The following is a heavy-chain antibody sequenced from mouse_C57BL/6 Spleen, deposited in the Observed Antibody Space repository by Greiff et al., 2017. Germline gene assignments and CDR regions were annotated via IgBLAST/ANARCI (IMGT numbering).Heavy chain of an antibody. CDR2: IDPNSGGT. J-gene: IGHJ4*01. Sequence: QVQLQQPGAELVKPGASVKLSCKASGYTFTSYWMHGVKQRPGRGLEWIGRIDPNSGGTKYNEKFQSKATLTVDKPSSTAYMQLSSLSSEDSAVYYCATSYYGRGRGAMDYWGQGTSVTVSS. CDR3: ATSYYGRGRGAMDY. V-gene: IGHV1-72*01. D-gene: IGHD1-1*01. CDR1: GYTFTSYW.